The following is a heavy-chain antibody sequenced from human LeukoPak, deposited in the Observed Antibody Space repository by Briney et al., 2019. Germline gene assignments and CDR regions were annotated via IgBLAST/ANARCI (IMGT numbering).Heavy chain of an antibody. CDR1: GGSFSGYY. CDR3: AREASGRYYDFWSGSNWFDP. Sequence: SETLSLTCAVYGGSFSGYYWSWIRQPPGKGLEWIEEINHSGSTNYNPSLKSRVTISVDTSKNQFSLKLSSVTAADTAVYYCAREASGRYYDFWSGSNWFDPWGQGTLVTVSS. J-gene: IGHJ5*02. D-gene: IGHD3-3*01. V-gene: IGHV4-34*01. CDR2: INHSGST.